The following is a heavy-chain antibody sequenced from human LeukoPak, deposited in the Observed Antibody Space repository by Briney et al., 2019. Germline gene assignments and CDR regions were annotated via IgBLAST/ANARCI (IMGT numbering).Heavy chain of an antibody. CDR1: GFTFSSYA. D-gene: IGHD2-15*01. CDR3: ARPLGYCSGGSCLGLDY. V-gene: IGHV3-64*01. J-gene: IGHJ4*02. Sequence: GGSLRLSCAASGFTFSSYAMHWVRQAPGTGLEYVSAISSNGGSTYYANSVKGRFTISRHNSKNTLYLQMGSLRSEDMAVYYCARPLGYCSGGSCLGLDYWGQGTLVTVSS. CDR2: ISSNGGST.